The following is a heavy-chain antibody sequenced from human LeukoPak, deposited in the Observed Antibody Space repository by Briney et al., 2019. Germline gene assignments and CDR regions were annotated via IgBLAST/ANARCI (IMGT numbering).Heavy chain of an antibody. CDR2: INTNGRT. J-gene: IGHJ4*02. D-gene: IGHD1-26*01. CDR3: ARHGLKLVGASTIYFDN. Sequence: SETLSLTCAVSGGSIRDYQWSWIRQPPGKGLEWIGHINTNGRTDYNPSLRSRVTLSVDTSKNQFSLKLNSVTAADTAVYYCARHGLKLVGASTIYFDNWGQGTLVTVSS. V-gene: IGHV4-4*09. CDR1: GGSIRDYQ.